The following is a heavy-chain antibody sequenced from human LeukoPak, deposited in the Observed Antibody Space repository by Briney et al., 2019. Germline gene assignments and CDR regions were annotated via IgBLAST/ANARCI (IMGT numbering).Heavy chain of an antibody. CDR2: IYSGGST. J-gene: IGHJ4*02. CDR1: GFTVSGTY. V-gene: IGHV3-66*01. Sequence: PRGSPCPSCEASGFTVSGTYMTWVRQAPGKGLEWVSVIYSGGSTYYAGSVKGTFIISRDNSKNTLYLHMNSLRAEDTAVYYCARALNWKEYYFDFWDEGLLVTVSS. CDR3: ARALNWKEYYFDF. D-gene: IGHD1-20*01.